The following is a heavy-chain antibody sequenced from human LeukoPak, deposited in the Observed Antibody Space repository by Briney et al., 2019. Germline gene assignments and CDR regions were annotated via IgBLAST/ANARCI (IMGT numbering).Heavy chain of an antibody. J-gene: IGHJ6*03. V-gene: IGHV3-21*01. CDR1: GFTFSSYS. CDR3: ARDRNLSYYGSGRFGYMDV. CDR2: ISSSSYI. Sequence: WGSLRLSCAASGFTFSSYSMNWVRQAPGKGLEWVSSISSSSYIYYADSVKGRFTIFRDNAKNSLYLQMNSLRAEDTAVYYCARDRNLSYYGSGRFGYMDVWGKGTTVTISS. D-gene: IGHD3-10*01.